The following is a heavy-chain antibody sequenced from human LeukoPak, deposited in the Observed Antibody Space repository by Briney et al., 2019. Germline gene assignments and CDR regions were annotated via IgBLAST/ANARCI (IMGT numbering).Heavy chain of an antibody. CDR1: GGSISSYY. CDR3: ARRTYSSGWYVDY. J-gene: IGHJ4*02. V-gene: IGHV4-59*01. Sequence: RSSETLSLTCTVSGGSISSYYWSWIRQPPGKGLEWIGYIYYSGSTNYNPSLKSRVTISVDTSKNQFSLKLSSVTAADTAVYYCARRTYSSGWYVDYWGQGTLVTVSS. D-gene: IGHD6-19*01. CDR2: IYYSGST.